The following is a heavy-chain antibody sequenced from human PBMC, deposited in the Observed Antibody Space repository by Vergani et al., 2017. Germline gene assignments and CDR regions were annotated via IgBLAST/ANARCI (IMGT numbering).Heavy chain of an antibody. CDR2: MNPNSGNT. J-gene: IGHJ2*01. Sequence: QVQLVQSGAEVKKPGASVKVSCKASGYTFTSYDINWVRQATGQGLEWMGWMNPNSGNTGYAQKFQGRVNMTRNTSISTAYRELISLRSEGTAVYYCARGEYDFWSGYYLGASRIWCFDLWGRGTLVTVSS. CDR3: ARGEYDFWSGYYLGASRIWCFDL. CDR1: GYTFTSYD. D-gene: IGHD3-3*01. V-gene: IGHV1-8*01.